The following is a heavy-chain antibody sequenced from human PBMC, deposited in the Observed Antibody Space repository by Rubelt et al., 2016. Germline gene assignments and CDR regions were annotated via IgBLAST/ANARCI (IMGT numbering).Heavy chain of an antibody. Sequence: QVQLVESGGGVVQPGRSLRLSCAASGFTFSSYGMHWVRQAPGKGLAWVAVIWYDGSNKYYADSVKGRFTISRDKSKNKLYLPMNSLRAEDTAVYYCARVMTTVTNPGAALRYWGQGTLVTVSS. CDR3: ARVMTTVTNPGAALRY. D-gene: IGHD4-17*01. CDR1: GFTFSSYG. CDR2: IWYDGSNK. V-gene: IGHV3-33*01. J-gene: IGHJ4*02.